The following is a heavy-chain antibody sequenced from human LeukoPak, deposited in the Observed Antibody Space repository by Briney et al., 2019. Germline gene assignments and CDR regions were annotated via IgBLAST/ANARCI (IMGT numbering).Heavy chain of an antibody. CDR1: GYTLTDHH. J-gene: IGHJ4*02. Sequence: ASVMVSCKASGYTLTDHHVIWVRQAPGQGPEWVAWFKSKNRGVAYAQEFQGRVTMTRDTSTNTAYMELSSLRFDDTAIYYCARARYIAVAKYYFDYWGQGTLVTVSS. D-gene: IGHD6-19*01. CDR3: ARARYIAVAKYYFDY. V-gene: IGHV1-2*02. CDR2: FKSKNRGV.